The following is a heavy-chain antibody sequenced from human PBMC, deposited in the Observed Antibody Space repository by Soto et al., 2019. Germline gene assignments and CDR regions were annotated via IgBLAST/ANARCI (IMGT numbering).Heavy chain of an antibody. V-gene: IGHV3-23*01. CDR3: AKGDSPSLVIYGMDV. Sequence: GGSLRLSCAASGFTFSSYAMSWVRQAPGKGLEWVSAISGSGGSTYYADSVKGRFTISRDNSKNTLYLQMNSLRAEDTAVYYCAKGDSPSLVIYGMDVWGQGTTVTVSS. J-gene: IGHJ6*02. D-gene: IGHD6-13*01. CDR1: GFTFSSYA. CDR2: ISGSGGST.